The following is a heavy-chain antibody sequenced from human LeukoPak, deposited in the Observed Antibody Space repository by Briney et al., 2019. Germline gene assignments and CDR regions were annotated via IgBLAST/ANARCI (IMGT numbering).Heavy chain of an antibody. V-gene: IGHV3-21*01. Sequence: PGGSLRLSCAASGFTFRNHAMNWVRQAPGKGLEWVSSISGSSSDIYYADSVKGRFTISRDNAKNSLYLQMNSLRAEDTAVYYCARVYYDTNGYLYLDYWGQGTLVTVSS. CDR1: GFTFRNHA. CDR3: ARVYYDTNGYLYLDY. CDR2: ISGSSSDI. J-gene: IGHJ4*02. D-gene: IGHD3-22*01.